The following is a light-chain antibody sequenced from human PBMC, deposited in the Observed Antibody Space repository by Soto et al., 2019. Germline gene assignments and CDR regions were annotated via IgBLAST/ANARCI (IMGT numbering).Light chain of an antibody. V-gene: IGLV1-44*01. CDR3: AAWDDSLNAL. CDR1: SSNIGDNP. J-gene: IGLJ1*01. CDR2: ING. Sequence: SLLTQPPSASGTPGQRITISCSGSSSNIGDNPVNWYQQLPGAAPKLLIYINGQRPSGVPDRFSGSKSGTSASLAISGLQPEDEADYYCAAWDDSLNALVGTGTKVTVL.